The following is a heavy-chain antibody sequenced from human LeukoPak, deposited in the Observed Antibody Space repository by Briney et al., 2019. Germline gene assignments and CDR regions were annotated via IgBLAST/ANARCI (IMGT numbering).Heavy chain of an antibody. CDR3: ATYFYGEYGSYYFDY. Sequence: SETLSLTCTVSGGSISSSTYYWGWIRQPPGKGLEWIGEIYHSGTTNYNPSLKSRVTMSVDKSKNQFSLRLSSVTAADTAVYYCATYFYGEYGSYYFDYWGQGPLVTVSS. CDR2: IYHSGTT. D-gene: IGHD4-17*01. J-gene: IGHJ4*02. V-gene: IGHV4-39*07. CDR1: GGSISSSTYY.